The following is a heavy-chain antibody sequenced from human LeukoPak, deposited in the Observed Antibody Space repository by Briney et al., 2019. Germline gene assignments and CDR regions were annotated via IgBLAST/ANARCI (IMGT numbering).Heavy chain of an antibody. D-gene: IGHD6-6*01. CDR3: ARGLYSSSSNYYFDY. CDR1: GGSLSGYY. CDR2: INHSGST. J-gene: IGHJ4*02. Sequence: PSETLSLTCAVYGGSLSGYYWSWIRQPPGKGLEWIGEINHSGSTNYNPSLKSRVTISVDTSKNQFSLKLSSVTAADTAVYYCARGLYSSSSNYYFDYWGQGTLVTVSS. V-gene: IGHV4-34*01.